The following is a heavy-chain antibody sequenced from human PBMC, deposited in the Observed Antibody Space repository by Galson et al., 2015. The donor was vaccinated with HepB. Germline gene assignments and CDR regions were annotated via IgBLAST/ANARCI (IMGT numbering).Heavy chain of an antibody. D-gene: IGHD3-9*01. CDR3: ARDVGYYKGISRYYGMDV. CDR1: GFTFRSHY. J-gene: IGHJ6*02. CDR2: ISSCSSYI. Sequence: SLRLSCAASGFTFRSHYMNWVRQAPGKGLEWVPSISSCSSYISYADSVKGRFTISRDNAKNSLSLQMNSLRAEDTAVYYCARDVGYYKGISRYYGMDVWGQGTTVTVSS. V-gene: IGHV3-21*06.